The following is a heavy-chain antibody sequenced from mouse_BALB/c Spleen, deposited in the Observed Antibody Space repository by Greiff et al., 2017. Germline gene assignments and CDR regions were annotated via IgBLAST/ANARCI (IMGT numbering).Heavy chain of an antibody. CDR3: AKRDRL. J-gene: IGHJ3*02. V-gene: IGHV2-6-6*01. CDR1: GFSLTNSG. Sequence: QVQLKESGPGLVAPSQSLSITCTVSGFSLTNSGVHWVRQSPGKGLEWLGVIWGDGSTNYNSAFKSRLSISKDNSKSQVFLKMNSLQTDDTARYYCAKRDRLWGQGTLVTVSA. CDR2: IWGDGST.